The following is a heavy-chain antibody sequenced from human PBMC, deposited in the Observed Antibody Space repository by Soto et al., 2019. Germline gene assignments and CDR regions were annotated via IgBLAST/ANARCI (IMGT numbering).Heavy chain of an antibody. Sequence: QVHLVESGGGVVQPGRSLRLSCAASGFTFSYYAMHWVRQAPGKGLEWVAVISYDGSDNSYADSVKGRFTISRDNSKNTLFLQMNSLRAEDTAVYFCGRDRGHNAGYYELFAYWGQGTLVTVSS. CDR3: GRDRGHNAGYYELFAY. D-gene: IGHD3-9*01. J-gene: IGHJ4*02. CDR2: ISYDGSDN. CDR1: GFTFSYYA. V-gene: IGHV3-30-3*01.